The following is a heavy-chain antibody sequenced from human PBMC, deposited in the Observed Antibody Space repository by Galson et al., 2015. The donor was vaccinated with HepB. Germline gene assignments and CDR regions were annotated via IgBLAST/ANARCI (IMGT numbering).Heavy chain of an antibody. D-gene: IGHD6-13*01. CDR1: GFTFDDYA. J-gene: IGHJ4*02. CDR2: ISWNSGSI. Sequence: SLRLSCAASGFTFDDYAMHWVRQAPGKGLEWVSGISWNSGSIGYADSVKGRFTISRDNAKNSLYLQMNSLRAEDTALYYCAKALERASSHNWRFDYWGQGTLVTVSS. V-gene: IGHV3-9*01. CDR3: AKALERASSHNWRFDY.